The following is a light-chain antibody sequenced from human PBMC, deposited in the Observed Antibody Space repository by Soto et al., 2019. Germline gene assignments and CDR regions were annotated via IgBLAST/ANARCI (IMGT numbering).Light chain of an antibody. CDR1: SSNIGKYY. V-gene: IGLV1-51*02. J-gene: IGLJ1*01. Sequence: QSALTQPPSVSAAPGQKVTMSCSGSSSNIGKYYVSWHQQLPGTAPKLLIYENDKRPSGIPDRFSGSKSGTSATLGTTGLQTGDEADYYCGTWDSSLTTFVFGTGTKVTVL. CDR2: END. CDR3: GTWDSSLTTFV.